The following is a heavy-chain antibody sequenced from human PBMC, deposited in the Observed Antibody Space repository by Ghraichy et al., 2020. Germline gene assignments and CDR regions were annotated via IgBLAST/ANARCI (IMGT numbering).Heavy chain of an antibody. J-gene: IGHJ6*02. V-gene: IGHV3-33*01. CDR3: ARDGTVAAKEGYYYYGMDV. CDR2: IWYDGSNK. D-gene: IGHD3-3*01. CDR1: GFTFSSYG. Sequence: GESQNISCAASGFTFSSYGMHWVRQAPGKGLEWVAVIWYDGSNKYYADSVKGRFTISRDNSKNTLYLQMNSLRAEDTAVYYCARDGTVAAKEGYYYYGMDVWGQGTTVTVSS.